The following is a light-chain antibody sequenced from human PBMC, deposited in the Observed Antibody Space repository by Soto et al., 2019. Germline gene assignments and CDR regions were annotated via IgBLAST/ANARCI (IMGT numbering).Light chain of an antibody. CDR1: HSVRSSY. CDR3: QQYGSSPPYT. Sequence: EIVLTQSPGTLSLSPGERATLSCRASHSVRSSYLAWYQQKPGQAPRLLIYGASSRATGIPDRFSGSGSGTDFSLTISRLEPEAFAVYYCQQYGSSPPYTFGQGTKLEIK. J-gene: IGKJ2*01. CDR2: GAS. V-gene: IGKV3-20*01.